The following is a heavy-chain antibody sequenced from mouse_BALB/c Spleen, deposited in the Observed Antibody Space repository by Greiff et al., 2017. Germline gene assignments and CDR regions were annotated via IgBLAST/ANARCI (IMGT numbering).Heavy chain of an antibody. J-gene: IGHJ4*01. CDR2: INPSNGGT. V-gene: IGHV1S81*02. CDR3: TRRGTYYGSIAMDY. D-gene: IGHD1-1*01. CDR1: GYTFTSYY. Sequence: VQLQQPGAELVKPGASVKLSCKASGYTFTSYYMYWVKQRPGQGLEWIGGINPSNGGTNFNEKFKSKATLTVDKSSSTAYMQLSSLTSEDSAVYYCTRRGTYYGSIAMDYWGQGTSVTVSS.